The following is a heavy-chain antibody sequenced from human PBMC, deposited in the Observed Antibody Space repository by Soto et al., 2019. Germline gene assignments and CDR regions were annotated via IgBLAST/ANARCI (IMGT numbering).Heavy chain of an antibody. D-gene: IGHD3-16*02. CDR3: GRDRDATTRYGMDV. V-gene: IGHV3-33*01. Sequence: GRQTIGQGLDWVAGISYDGKQKFYEEAVKGRFTISRDNSNHTLILQIHSLIDEDTAVYYCGRDRDATTRYGMDVWGQGITVTLPS. J-gene: IGHJ6*01. CDR2: ISYDGKQK.